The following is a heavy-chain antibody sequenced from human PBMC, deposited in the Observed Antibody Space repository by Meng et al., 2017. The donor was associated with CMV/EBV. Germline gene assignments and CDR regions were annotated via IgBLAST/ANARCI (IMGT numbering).Heavy chain of an antibody. D-gene: IGHD2-15*01. CDR3: ASSLTYPDY. CDR1: GGSFSGYY. CDR2: INHSGSN. V-gene: IGHV4-34*01. J-gene: IGHJ4*02. Sequence: QVQLQHGGAGLLKPSQTLSLTCAVYGGSFSGYYWSWIRQPPGKGLEWIGEINHSGSNNYNPSLKSRVTISVDTSKTQFSLKLSSVTAADTAVYYCASSLTYPDYWGQGTLVTVSS.